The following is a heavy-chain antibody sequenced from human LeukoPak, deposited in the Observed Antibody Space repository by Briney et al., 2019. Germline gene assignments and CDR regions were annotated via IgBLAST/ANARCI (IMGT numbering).Heavy chain of an antibody. CDR1: GYTFTSYG. J-gene: IGHJ4*02. CDR2: INPSGGST. CDR3: ARGSHGELLVY. Sequence: ASVKVSCKASGYTFTSYGISWVRQAPGQGLEWMGIINPSGGSTSYAQKFQGRVTMTRDMSTSTVYMELSSLRSEDTAVYYCARGSHGELLVYWGQGTLVTVSS. V-gene: IGHV1-46*01. D-gene: IGHD1-26*01.